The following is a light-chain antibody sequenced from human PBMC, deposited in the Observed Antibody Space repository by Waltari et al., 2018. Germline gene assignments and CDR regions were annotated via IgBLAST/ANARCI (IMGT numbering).Light chain of an antibody. CDR3: QHYNGYPWT. J-gene: IGKJ1*01. Sequence: DIQMTQSPSTLSASVGDRVTITCRASQSIGYWLAWYQQKPGKAPNGLIYKVSNLESGVPSRFSGSGSGTEFTLTISSLQPDDFATYYCQHYNGYPWTLGQGTKVEIK. V-gene: IGKV1-5*03. CDR1: QSIGYW. CDR2: KVS.